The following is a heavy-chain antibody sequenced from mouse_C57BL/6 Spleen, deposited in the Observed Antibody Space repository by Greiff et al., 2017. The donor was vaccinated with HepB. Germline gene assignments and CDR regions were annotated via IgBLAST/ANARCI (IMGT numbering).Heavy chain of an antibody. CDR3: AREGGDGNYVGY. V-gene: IGHV1-82*01. D-gene: IGHD2-3*01. Sequence: VQVVESGPELVKPGASVKISCKASGYAFSSSWMNWVKQRPGKGLEWIGRIYPGDGDTNYNGKFKGKATLTADKSSSTAYMQLSSLTSEDSAVYFCAREGGDGNYVGYWGQGTTLTVSS. CDR1: GYAFSSSW. J-gene: IGHJ2*01. CDR2: IYPGDGDT.